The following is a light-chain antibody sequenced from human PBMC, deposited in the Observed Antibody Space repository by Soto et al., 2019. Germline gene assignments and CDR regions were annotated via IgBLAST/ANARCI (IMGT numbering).Light chain of an antibody. CDR1: QTVLYSSNNKNH. CDR3: QQYYSTPRT. Sequence: DIVMTQSPDSLSVSLGARATINCKSSQTVLYSSNNKNHLAWYQQRPGQPPKLLFSWASTRESGVPDRFSASGSGTDFTLSIGSLQAEDVAVYYCQQYYSTPRTFGQGTKVEIK. CDR2: WAS. V-gene: IGKV4-1*01. J-gene: IGKJ1*01.